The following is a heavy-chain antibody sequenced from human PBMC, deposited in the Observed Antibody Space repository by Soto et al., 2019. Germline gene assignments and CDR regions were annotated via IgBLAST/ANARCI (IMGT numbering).Heavy chain of an antibody. V-gene: IGHV3-30-3*01. J-gene: IGHJ4*02. CDR1: GFTFSSYA. CDR2: ISYDGSNK. CDR3: ARGPGDY. Sequence: QVQLVESGGGVVQPGRSLRLSCAASGFTFSSYAMHWVRQAPGKGLEWVAVISYDGSNKYYADSVKGRFTISRDNSKNTLYLQMNSLRAKDTAVYYCARGPGDYWGQGSLVTVSS.